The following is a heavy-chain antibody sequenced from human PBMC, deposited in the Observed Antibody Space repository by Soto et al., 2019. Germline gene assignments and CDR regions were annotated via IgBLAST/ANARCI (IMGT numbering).Heavy chain of an antibody. CDR3: ARDGAPEGTAGDYYYYYMDV. CDR1: GFTFSSYS. J-gene: IGHJ6*03. CDR2: ISSSSSYM. D-gene: IGHD2-21*02. V-gene: IGHV3-21*01. Sequence: GGSLRLSCAASGFTFSSYSMNWVRQAPGKGLEWVSSISSSSSYMYYADSVKGRFTISRDNAKNSLYLQMNSLRAEDTAVYYCARDGAPEGTAGDYYYYYMDVWGKGTTVTVSS.